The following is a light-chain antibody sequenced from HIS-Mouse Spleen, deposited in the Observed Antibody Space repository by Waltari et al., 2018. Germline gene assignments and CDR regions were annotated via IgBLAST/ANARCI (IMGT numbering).Light chain of an antibody. CDR1: SSDVGGYNY. CDR2: EVS. Sequence: QSALTQPPSASGSPGQSVTISCTGTSSDVGGYNYVSWYQQHPGKAPNLMIYEVSKRPSVVPYRFAGSKSGNTASLTVSGLQAEDEADYYCSSYAGSNIVVFGGGTKLTVL. J-gene: IGLJ2*01. CDR3: SSYAGSNIVV. V-gene: IGLV2-8*01.